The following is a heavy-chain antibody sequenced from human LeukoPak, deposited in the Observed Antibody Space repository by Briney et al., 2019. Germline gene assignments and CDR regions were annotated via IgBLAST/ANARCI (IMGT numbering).Heavy chain of an antibody. V-gene: IGHV4-59*08. CDR1: GGSISSYY. J-gene: IGHJ6*02. CDR2: IYYSGST. CDR3: ARSQWIHSGMGV. Sequence: SETLSLTCTVSGGSISSYYWSWIRQPPGKGLEWIGYIYYSGSTNYNPSLKSRVTISVDTSKNQFSLKLSSVTAADTAVYYCARSQWIHSGMGVWGQGTTVTVSS. D-gene: IGHD5-18*01.